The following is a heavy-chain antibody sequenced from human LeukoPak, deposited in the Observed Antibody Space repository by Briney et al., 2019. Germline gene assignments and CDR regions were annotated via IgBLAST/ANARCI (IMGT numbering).Heavy chain of an antibody. Sequence: APVKVSCKASGYTFTGYYMHWVRQAPGQGLEWMGWINPNSGGTNYAQKFQGRVTMTRDTSISTAYMELSRLRSDDTAVYYCAREIYSSSEYYFDYWGQGTLVTVSS. J-gene: IGHJ4*02. CDR3: AREIYSSSEYYFDY. D-gene: IGHD6-6*01. CDR1: GYTFTGYY. V-gene: IGHV1-2*02. CDR2: INPNSGGT.